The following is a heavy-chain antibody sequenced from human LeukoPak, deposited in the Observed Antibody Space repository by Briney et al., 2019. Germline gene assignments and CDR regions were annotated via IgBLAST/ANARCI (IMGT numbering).Heavy chain of an antibody. Sequence: SETLSLTCTVSGGSISSSSYYWGWIRQPPGKGLEWIGSIYYSGSTYYNPSLKSRVTISVDTSKNQFSLKLSSVTAADTAVYYCARDPILWFGEPLVWGQGTLVTVSS. CDR1: GGSISSSSYY. V-gene: IGHV4-39*07. J-gene: IGHJ4*02. CDR2: IYYSGST. D-gene: IGHD3-10*01. CDR3: ARDPILWFGEPLV.